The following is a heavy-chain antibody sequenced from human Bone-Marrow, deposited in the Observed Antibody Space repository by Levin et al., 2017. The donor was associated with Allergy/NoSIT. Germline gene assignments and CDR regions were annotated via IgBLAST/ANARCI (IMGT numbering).Heavy chain of an antibody. J-gene: IGHJ4*02. Sequence: GESLKISCAASGFTFSGSAMHWVRQASGKGLEWVGRIRSKANSYATAYAASVKGRFTISRDDSKNTAYLQMNSLKTEDTAVYYCTRLPVGATGHYWGQGTLVTVSS. CDR1: GFTFSGSA. V-gene: IGHV3-73*01. CDR3: TRLPVGATGHY. CDR2: IRSKANSYAT. D-gene: IGHD1-26*01.